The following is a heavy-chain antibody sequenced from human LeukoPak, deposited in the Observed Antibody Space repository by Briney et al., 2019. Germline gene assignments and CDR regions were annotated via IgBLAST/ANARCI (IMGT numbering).Heavy chain of an antibody. Sequence: GGSLRLSCAASGFTFSSYGMHWVRQAPGKGLEWVAFIRYDGSNKYYADSVKGRFTISRDNSKNTLYLQMSSLRAEDTAVYYCAKGSGLVFPGQNFDYWGQGTLVTVSS. D-gene: IGHD2-15*01. J-gene: IGHJ4*02. CDR3: AKGSGLVFPGQNFDY. V-gene: IGHV3-30*02. CDR1: GFTFSSYG. CDR2: IRYDGSNK.